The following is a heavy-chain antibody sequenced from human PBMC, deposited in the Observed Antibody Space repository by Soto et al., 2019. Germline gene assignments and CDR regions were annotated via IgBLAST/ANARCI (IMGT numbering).Heavy chain of an antibody. CDR3: ARRWGRSFDY. D-gene: IGHD2-15*01. J-gene: IGHJ4*02. CDR1: GGSISSGGYS. Sequence: SETLSLTCAVSGGSISSGGYSWSWIRQPPGKGLEWIGYIYHSGSTYYDPSLKSRVTISVDTSKNQFSLKLSSVTAADTAVYYCARRWGRSFDYWGQGTLVTVSS. CDR2: IYHSGST. V-gene: IGHV4-30-2*01.